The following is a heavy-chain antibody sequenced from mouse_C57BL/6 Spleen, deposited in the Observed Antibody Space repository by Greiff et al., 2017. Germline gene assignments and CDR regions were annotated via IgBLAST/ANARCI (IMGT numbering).Heavy chain of an antibody. D-gene: IGHD1-1*01. Sequence: VQLQQPGAELVRPGASVKLSCTASGYNFNDDYMHWVKQRPGQGLEWIGWIDPEDGDTDYTQKFQGKATLTADTFSNTAYMQLSSLTSEDSAVYYCTTSDGSSTVYFDVWGTGTTVTVSS. CDR3: TTSDGSSTVYFDV. CDR1: GYNFNDDY. V-gene: IGHV14-1*01. CDR2: IDPEDGDT. J-gene: IGHJ1*03.